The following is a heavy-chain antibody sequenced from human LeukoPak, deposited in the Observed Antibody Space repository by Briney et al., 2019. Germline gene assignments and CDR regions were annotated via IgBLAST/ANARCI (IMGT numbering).Heavy chain of an antibody. J-gene: IGHJ3*02. D-gene: IGHD1-26*01. V-gene: IGHV1-2*02. CDR1: GYTFTVYY. CDR3: ARGVLLQGRGAFDI. CDR2: IIPNSGGT. Sequence: ASVTVSCKASGYTFTVYYIHWLRQAPGQGLEWMGWIIPNSGGTKYAQKFQDRVTMTRDTSISTAYMELSSLTYDDTAVYYCARGVLLQGRGAFDIWGQGAMVTVS.